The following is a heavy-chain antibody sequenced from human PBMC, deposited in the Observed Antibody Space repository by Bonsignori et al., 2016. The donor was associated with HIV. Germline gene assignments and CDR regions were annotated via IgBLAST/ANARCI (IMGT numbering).Heavy chain of an antibody. J-gene: IGHJ3*02. Sequence: WIRQPPGKGLEWVSSISSSSSYIYYADSVKGRFTISRDNAKNSLYLQMNSLRAEDTAVYYCATNSGDDAFDIWGQGTMVTVSS. CDR2: ISSSSSYI. CDR3: ATNSGDDAFDI. V-gene: IGHV3-21*01. D-gene: IGHD4-23*01.